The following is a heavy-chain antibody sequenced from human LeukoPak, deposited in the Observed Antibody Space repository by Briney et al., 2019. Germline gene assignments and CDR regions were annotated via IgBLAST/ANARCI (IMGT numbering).Heavy chain of an antibody. CDR2: INTNSGGT. V-gene: IGHV1-2*02. J-gene: IGHJ4*02. D-gene: IGHD2-2*01. CDR1: GYTFTGYY. CDR3: ARYDLVVPAAIDY. Sequence: GASVTVSCKASGYTFTGYYMHWVRQAPGRGLEWVGWINTNSGGTNYAQKFQGRVTMTRDTSISTAYMELSRLRSDDTAVYYCARYDLVVPAAIDYWGQGTLVTVSS.